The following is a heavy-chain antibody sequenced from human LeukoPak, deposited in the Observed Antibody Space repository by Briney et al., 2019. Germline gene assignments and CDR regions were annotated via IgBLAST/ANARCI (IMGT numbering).Heavy chain of an antibody. CDR1: GFTFSRYG. CDR2: IWDDGSNK. D-gene: IGHD2-2*01. V-gene: IGHV3-33*01. CDR3: ASRSPASDY. J-gene: IGHJ4*02. Sequence: GGSLRLSCTASGFTFSRYGMHWVRQDPGKGLEWVAVIWDDGSNKYYADSVKGRFTISRDNSKNTLYLEMNSLRVEDTAVYYCASRSPASDYWGQGTLVTVSS.